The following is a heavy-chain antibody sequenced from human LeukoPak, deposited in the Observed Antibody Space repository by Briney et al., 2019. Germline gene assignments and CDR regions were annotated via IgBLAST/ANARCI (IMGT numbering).Heavy chain of an antibody. V-gene: IGHV4-31*03. D-gene: IGHD4-17*01. J-gene: IGHJ4*02. CDR3: ARVGGPMTTVTTVDY. Sequence: PSQTLSLTCTVSGGSISSGGYYWSWIRQHPGKGLEWIGYIYYSGSTYYNLSLKSRVTISVDTSKNQFSLKLSSVTAADTAVYYCARVGGPMTTVTTVDYWGQGTLVTVSS. CDR2: IYYSGST. CDR1: GGSISSGGYY.